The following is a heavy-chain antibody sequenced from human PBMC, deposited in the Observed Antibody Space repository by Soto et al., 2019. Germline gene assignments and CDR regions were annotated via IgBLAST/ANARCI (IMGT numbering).Heavy chain of an antibody. CDR2: MNPNSGNT. Sequence: QVQLVQSGAEVKKPGASVKVSCKASGYTFTSYDITWVRQATGQGIEWMGWMNPNSGNTGYAQKFQGRVTMTRNTSISTAYMEMSSLRSADTAVYYCARERAVAGFDYWGQGTLVTVSS. CDR3: ARERAVAGFDY. D-gene: IGHD6-19*01. CDR1: GYTFTSYD. J-gene: IGHJ4*02. V-gene: IGHV1-8*01.